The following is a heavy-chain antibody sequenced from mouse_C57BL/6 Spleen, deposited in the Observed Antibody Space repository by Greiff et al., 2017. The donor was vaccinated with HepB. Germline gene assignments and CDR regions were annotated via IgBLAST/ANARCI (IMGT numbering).Heavy chain of an antibody. Sequence: EVQLQQSGPELVKPGASVKISCKASGYTFTDYYMNWVKQSHGKSLEWIGDINPNNGGTSYNQKFKGKATLTVDKSSSTAYMELRSLTSEDSAVYYCARSPGGYNAMDYWGQGTSVTVSS. CDR3: ARSPGGYNAMDY. J-gene: IGHJ4*01. CDR1: GYTFTDYY. CDR2: INPNNGGT. D-gene: IGHD4-1*01. V-gene: IGHV1-26*01.